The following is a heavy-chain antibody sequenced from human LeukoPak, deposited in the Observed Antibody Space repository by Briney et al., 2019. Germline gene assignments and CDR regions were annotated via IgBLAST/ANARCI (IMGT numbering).Heavy chain of an antibody. V-gene: IGHV4-34*01. D-gene: IGHD3-22*01. J-gene: IGHJ6*03. CDR3: ARGRYYYDSSGYYPSYYYYYMDV. CDR1: GGSFSGYY. Sequence: PSETLSLTCAVYGGSFSGYYWSWIRQPPGRGREWLGEINHSGSTNYNPSLKSRVTISVDTSKNQFSLKLSSVTAADTAVYYCARGRYYYDSSGYYPSYYYYYMDVWGKGTTVTVSS. CDR2: INHSGST.